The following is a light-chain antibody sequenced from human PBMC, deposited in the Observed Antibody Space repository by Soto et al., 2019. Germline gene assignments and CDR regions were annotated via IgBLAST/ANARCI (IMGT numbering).Light chain of an antibody. CDR3: QQHGTSLIT. CDR2: GAS. V-gene: IGKV3-20*01. Sequence: VVLTQNPGTLSLSPGERATLSCRASQSLSSSFLAWYQQKPGQAPRLLIYGASSRATGIPDRFSGSGSGTDFTLTVSRLEPEDFAVYYCQQHGTSLITFGQGTRLAIK. CDR1: QSLSSSF. J-gene: IGKJ5*01.